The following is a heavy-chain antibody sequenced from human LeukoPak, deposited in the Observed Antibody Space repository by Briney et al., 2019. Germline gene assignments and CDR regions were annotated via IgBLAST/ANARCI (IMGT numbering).Heavy chain of an antibody. D-gene: IGHD3-9*01. CDR1: GFTFSSYA. CDR2: ISGSGGST. CDR3: ALLGRLVIREPDY. Sequence: GGSLRLSCAASGFTFSSYAMSWVRQAPGKGLEWVSAISGSGGSTYYADSVKGRFTISRDNSKNTLYLQMNSLRAEDTAVYYCALLGRLVIREPDYWGQGTLVTVSS. V-gene: IGHV3-23*01. J-gene: IGHJ4*02.